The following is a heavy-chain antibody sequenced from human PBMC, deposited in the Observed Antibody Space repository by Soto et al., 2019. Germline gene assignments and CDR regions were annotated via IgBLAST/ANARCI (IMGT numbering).Heavy chain of an antibody. CDR1: GYTFSTYG. D-gene: IGHD2-2*01. V-gene: IGHV1-18*01. Sequence: SVHVSWPTSGYTFSTYGTTWVRQAPGQPLEWLGWISLYSDGTNYAQKFQGRVSMTTDTSTTTAYMELRSLRSDDTAVYYCARVVPGAEAWFGPWGQGTLVTV. CDR3: ARVVPGAEAWFGP. J-gene: IGHJ5*02. CDR2: ISLYSDGT.